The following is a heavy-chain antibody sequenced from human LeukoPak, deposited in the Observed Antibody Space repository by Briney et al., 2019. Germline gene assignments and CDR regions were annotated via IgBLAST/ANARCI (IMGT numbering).Heavy chain of an antibody. CDR3: ASIQSKWYDYVWGSYRHSFFDY. D-gene: IGHD3-16*02. CDR1: GYTFTGYY. V-gene: IGHV1-2*02. CDR2: INPNSGGT. J-gene: IGHJ4*02. Sequence: ASVKVSCKASGYTFTGYYMHWVRQAPGQGLEWMGWINPNSGGTNYAQKFQGRVTMTRDTSISTAYMELSRLRSDDTAVYYCASIQSKWYDYVWGSYRHSFFDYWGQGTLVTVSS.